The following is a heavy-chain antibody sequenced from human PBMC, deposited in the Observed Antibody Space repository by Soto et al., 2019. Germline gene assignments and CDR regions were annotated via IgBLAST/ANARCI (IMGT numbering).Heavy chain of an antibody. V-gene: IGHV5-51*01. Sequence: GDSLKISCKGSGYSFTSYWIGWVRQMPGKGLEWMGIIYPGDSDTRYSPSFQGQVTISADKSISTAYLQWSSLKASDTAMYYCARQGGYYYDSSGYPYYYYGMDVWGQGTTVTVSS. J-gene: IGHJ6*02. CDR3: ARQGGYYYDSSGYPYYYYGMDV. CDR1: GYSFTSYW. CDR2: IYPGDSDT. D-gene: IGHD3-22*01.